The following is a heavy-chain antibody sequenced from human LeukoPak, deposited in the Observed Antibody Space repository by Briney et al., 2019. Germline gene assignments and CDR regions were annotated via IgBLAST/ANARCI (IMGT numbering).Heavy chain of an antibody. CDR1: GYTFTSYY. V-gene: IGHV1-46*01. Sequence: ASVKDSCKASGYTFTSYYMNWVRQAPGQGPEWMGIINPSGGSTTYAQRFQGRVTMTRDTSTSTVYMELSSLRAEDTAVYYCARDPVVVTAAYYYYGMDVWGQGTTVTVSS. D-gene: IGHD2-21*02. J-gene: IGHJ6*02. CDR2: INPSGGST. CDR3: ARDPVVVTAAYYYYGMDV.